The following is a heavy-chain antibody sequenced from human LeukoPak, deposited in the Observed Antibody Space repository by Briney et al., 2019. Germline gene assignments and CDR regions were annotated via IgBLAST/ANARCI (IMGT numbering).Heavy chain of an antibody. CDR2: ISGSGGDT. D-gene: IGHD3-10*01. CDR1: GFTFSYYG. J-gene: IGHJ6*02. CDR3: AKEAASSTLVRGVTYYYYYGMDV. V-gene: IGHV3-23*01. Sequence: PGGSLRLSCAASGFTFSYYGINWVRQAPEKGLEWVSAISGSGGDTNYADSVKGRFTISRDNSKSTLYLQMNSLRVEDTAVYYCAKEAASSTLVRGVTYYYYYGMDVWGQGTAVTVSS.